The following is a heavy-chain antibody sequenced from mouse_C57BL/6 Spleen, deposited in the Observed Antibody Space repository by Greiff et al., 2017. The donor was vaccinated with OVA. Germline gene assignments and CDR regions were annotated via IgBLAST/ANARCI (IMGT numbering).Heavy chain of an antibody. D-gene: IGHD1-1*01. CDR2: INYDGSST. Sequence: DVKLVESEGGLVQPGSSMKLSCTASGFTFSDYYMAWVRQVPEKGLEWVANINYDGSSTYYLDSLKSRFIISRDNAKNILYLQMSSLKSEDTATYYCARGGGVLLRYYFDYWGQGTTLTVSS. J-gene: IGHJ2*01. CDR3: ARGGGVLLRYYFDY. CDR1: GFTFSDYY. V-gene: IGHV5-16*01.